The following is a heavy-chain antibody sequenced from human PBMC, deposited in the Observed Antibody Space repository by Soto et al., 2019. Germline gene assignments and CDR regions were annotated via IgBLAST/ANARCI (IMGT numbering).Heavy chain of an antibody. D-gene: IGHD2-15*01. V-gene: IGHV4-30-2*01. CDR3: ARGRPVVAAMRDAFDT. J-gene: IGHJ3*02. CDR1: GGSISSGGYS. CDR2: IYHSGST. Sequence: SETLSLTCAVSGGSISSGGYSWSWIRQPPGKGLEWIGYIYHSGSTYYNPSLKSRVTISVDRSKNQFSLMLSSVTAADTAVFYCARGRPVVAAMRDAFDTWGQGTMVTVSS.